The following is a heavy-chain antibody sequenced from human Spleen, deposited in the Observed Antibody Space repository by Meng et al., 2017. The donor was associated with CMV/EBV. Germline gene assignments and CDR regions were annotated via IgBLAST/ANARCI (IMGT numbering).Heavy chain of an antibody. CDR1: EFSISDNY. Sequence: GESLKISCAASEFSISDNYMNWVRQAPGKGLEWVSTFYSPGTTSYADSVKGRFTISRDNSKNTLYLQMNSLRAEDTAVYYCAKNINVGFGEYSPTTYYGMDVWGQGTTVTVSS. CDR2: FYSPGTT. J-gene: IGHJ6*02. CDR3: AKNINVGFGEYSPTTYYGMDV. D-gene: IGHD3-10*01. V-gene: IGHV3-53*01.